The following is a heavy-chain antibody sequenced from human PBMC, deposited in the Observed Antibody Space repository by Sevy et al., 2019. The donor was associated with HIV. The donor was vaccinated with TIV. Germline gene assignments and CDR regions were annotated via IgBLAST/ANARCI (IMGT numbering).Heavy chain of an antibody. D-gene: IGHD4-17*01. J-gene: IGHJ6*02. CDR2: IYSGGST. CDR1: GFTVSNYY. CDR3: AREYGDSVSGAYGMDV. Sequence: GGSLRLSCAASGFTVSNYYMSWVRQAPGKGLEWVSVIYSGGSTYYADSVKGRFTISRDNSKNTRYLQMNSLRVEDTAVYYCAREYGDSVSGAYGMDVWGQGTTVTVSS. V-gene: IGHV3-66*01.